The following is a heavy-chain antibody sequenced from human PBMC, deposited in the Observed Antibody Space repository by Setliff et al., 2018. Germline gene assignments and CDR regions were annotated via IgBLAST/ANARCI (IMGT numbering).Heavy chain of an antibody. D-gene: IGHD6-19*01. CDR2: IYTSGST. J-gene: IGHJ6*03. CDR3: ARAISGWYSAHYYYMDV. V-gene: IGHV4-61*09. CDR1: GGSISSGSDY. Sequence: SETLSLTCSVTGGSISSGSDYWTWIRQPAGKGLEWIGHIYTSGSTNYNPSLKSRVTISVDASKNQLSLNLRSVTAADTAVYYCARAISGWYSAHYYYMDVWGKGTTVTVSS.